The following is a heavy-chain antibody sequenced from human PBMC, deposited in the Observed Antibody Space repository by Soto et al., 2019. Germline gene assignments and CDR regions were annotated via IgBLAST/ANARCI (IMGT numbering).Heavy chain of an antibody. V-gene: IGHV3-9*03. CDR3: ARRGYGSRWPNVYMDV. CDR2: ISWNSGSI. CDR1: GFTFDDYA. J-gene: IGHJ6*03. Sequence: GGSPRLSCAASGFTFDDYAMHWVRQAPGKGLEWVSGISWNSGSIGYADSVKGRFTISRDNSENTLYLQMGSLRAEDMALYYCARRGYGSRWPNVYMDVWGKGTTVNVSS. D-gene: IGHD6-13*01.